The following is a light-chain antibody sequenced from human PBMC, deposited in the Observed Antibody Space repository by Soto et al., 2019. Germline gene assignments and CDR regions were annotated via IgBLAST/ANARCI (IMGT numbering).Light chain of an antibody. CDR2: GAS. V-gene: IGKV3-20*01. CDR3: QKYGTS. CDR1: QSVSSSD. J-gene: IGKJ2*01. Sequence: IVWTQSPGPLSLSPGERATLSCRASQSVSSSDLAWYQQKPGQAPRLLIDGASSRATGIPDRFSGSGSGTDFTLTISILEPEAFAVYDCQKYGTSIGQGTKLEIK.